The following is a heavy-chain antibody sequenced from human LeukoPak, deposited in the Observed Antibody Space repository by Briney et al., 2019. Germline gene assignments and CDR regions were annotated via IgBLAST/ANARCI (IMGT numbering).Heavy chain of an antibody. V-gene: IGHV4-31*03. CDR3: ARDSSGWYSNYYGMDV. CDR1: GGSISSGGYY. Sequence: SETLSLTCTVSGGSISSGGYYWSWIRQHPGKGLEWIGYIYYSGSTYYNPSLKSRVTISVDTSKNQFSLKLSSETAADTAVYYCARDSSGWYSNYYGMDVWGQGTTVTVSS. J-gene: IGHJ6*02. D-gene: IGHD6-19*01. CDR2: IYYSGST.